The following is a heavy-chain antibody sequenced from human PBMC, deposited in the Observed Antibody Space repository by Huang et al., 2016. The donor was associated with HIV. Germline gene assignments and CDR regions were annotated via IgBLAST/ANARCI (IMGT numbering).Heavy chain of an antibody. J-gene: IGHJ6*02. CDR1: GFTSKDNH. V-gene: IGHV3-53*01. CDR2: IYSSGKT. D-gene: IGHD6-13*01. CDR3: VRGPEDSWYGSHYYAMDV. Sequence: HLVESGGDWIHPGGSLRLSCEASGFTSKDNHLSWVRQAPGKGLEWVSVIYSSGKTCYADSVRGRFTISRDTSKNIVFLQWNSLRAGDTAVYYCVRGPEDSWYGSHYYAMDVWGQGTTVTVAS.